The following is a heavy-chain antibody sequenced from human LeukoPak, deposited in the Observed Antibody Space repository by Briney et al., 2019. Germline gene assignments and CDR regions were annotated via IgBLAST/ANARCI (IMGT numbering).Heavy chain of an antibody. CDR2: INPKSGVT. CDR1: GYTFIGYY. Sequence: ASVKVSCKASGYTFIGYYLHWVRQAPGQGLEWMGWINPKSGVTNYAQKFQGRVTMTRDTSISTAYMELSRLRSDDTAVYYCARDQEIAVAVSDAFDIWGQGTMVTVSS. D-gene: IGHD6-19*01. CDR3: ARDQEIAVAVSDAFDI. J-gene: IGHJ3*02. V-gene: IGHV1-2*02.